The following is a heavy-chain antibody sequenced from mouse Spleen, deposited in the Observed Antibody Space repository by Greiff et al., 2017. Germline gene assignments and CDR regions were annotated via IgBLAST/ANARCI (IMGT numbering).Heavy chain of an antibody. D-gene: IGHD2-4*01. CDR1: GFNIKDTY. J-gene: IGHJ2*01. CDR2: IDPANGNT. CDR3: ASPYDYGYFDY. V-gene: IGHV14-3*02. Sequence: DVKLQESGAELVKPGASVKLSCTASGFNIKDTYMHWVKQRPEQGLEWIGRIDPANGNTKYDPKFQGKATITADTSSNTAYLQLSSLTSEDTAVYYCASPYDYGYFDYWGQGTTLTVSS.